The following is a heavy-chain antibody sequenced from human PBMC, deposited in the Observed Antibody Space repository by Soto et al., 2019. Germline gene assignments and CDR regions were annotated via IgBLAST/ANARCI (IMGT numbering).Heavy chain of an antibody. CDR3: AATHPRESDTAISPYNVAFDI. CDR1: GFTFTSSA. V-gene: IGHV1-58*01. J-gene: IGHJ3*02. D-gene: IGHD5-18*01. Sequence: ASVKVSCKASGFTFTSSAVQWVRQARGQLLEWVGWIVVGSGNTNYAQNFKERVTITRDMSTSKADRELSRLRYKETGVYYCAATHPRESDTAISPYNVAFDIWGQGTMVTVS. CDR2: IVVGSGNT.